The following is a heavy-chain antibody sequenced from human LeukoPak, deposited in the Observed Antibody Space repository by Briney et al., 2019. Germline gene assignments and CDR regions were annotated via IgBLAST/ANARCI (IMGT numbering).Heavy chain of an antibody. D-gene: IGHD1-7*01. V-gene: IGHV4-59*01. J-gene: IGHJ4*02. CDR3: ARGWNYKGPLDF. CDR2: IYYGGST. Sequence: SETLSLTCSVSGGSIGDYYWSWVRRPPGKGLELIGYIYYGGSTSYSPSLKTRVTISVDTSKNQFSLRVTSVTAADTAVYYCARGWNYKGPLDFWGQGALVTVSS. CDR1: GGSIGDYY.